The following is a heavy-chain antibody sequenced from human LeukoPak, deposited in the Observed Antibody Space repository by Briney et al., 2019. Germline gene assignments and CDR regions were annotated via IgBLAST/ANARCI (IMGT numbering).Heavy chain of an antibody. CDR3: ARARYCSGGSCYAEY. CDR1: GYSFTTYW. CDR2: IYPGDSDT. Sequence: GESLKISCKGSGYSFTTYWIGWVRQMPGKGLEWMGIIYPGDSDTRYGPSFQGQVTISVDKSISTAYLQWSSLKALDTAMYYCARARYCSGGSCYAEYWGQGTLVTVSS. V-gene: IGHV5-51*01. D-gene: IGHD2-15*01. J-gene: IGHJ4*02.